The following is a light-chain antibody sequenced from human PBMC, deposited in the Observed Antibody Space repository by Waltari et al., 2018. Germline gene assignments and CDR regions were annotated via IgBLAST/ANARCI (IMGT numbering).Light chain of an antibody. CDR2: GNS. J-gene: IGLJ2*01. V-gene: IGLV1-40*01. CDR3: QSYDSSLSGSRV. CDR1: SSTIGAGYD. Sequence: QSVLTQPPSVSGAPGQRVTISCTGSSSTIGAGYDVPWYQQPPGTAPKLLMYGNSNRPSGVPDRFSGSKSGTSASLAITGLQAEDEADYYCQSYDSSLSGSRVFGGGTKLTVL.